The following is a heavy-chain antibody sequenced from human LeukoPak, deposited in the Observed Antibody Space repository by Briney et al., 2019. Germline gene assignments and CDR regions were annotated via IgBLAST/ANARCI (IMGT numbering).Heavy chain of an antibody. CDR3: ARDREGVVVPAANYIDY. Sequence: GGSLRLSCAASGFTFSSYSMNWVRQAPGKGLEWVSSISSSSSYIYYADSVKGRFTISRDDAKNSLYLQMNSLRAEDTAVYYCARDREGVVVPAANYIDYWGQGTLVTVSS. CDR1: GFTFSSYS. J-gene: IGHJ4*02. V-gene: IGHV3-21*01. CDR2: ISSSSSYI. D-gene: IGHD2-2*01.